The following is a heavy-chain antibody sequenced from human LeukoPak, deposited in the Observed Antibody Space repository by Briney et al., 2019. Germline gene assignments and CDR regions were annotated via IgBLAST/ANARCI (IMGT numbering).Heavy chain of an antibody. Sequence: PGGSLRLSCAASGFTFSSYSMMWVRQAPGKGLEWVSYISSSSTTIHYADSVKGRFTISRDNAKNSVYLQMNSLRAEDTAVYYCAKGSKLVVITRDHYMAVWGKGTTVTISS. CDR3: AKGSKLVVITRDHYMAV. CDR1: GFTFSSYS. D-gene: IGHD3-22*01. J-gene: IGHJ6*03. CDR2: ISSSSTTI. V-gene: IGHV3-48*01.